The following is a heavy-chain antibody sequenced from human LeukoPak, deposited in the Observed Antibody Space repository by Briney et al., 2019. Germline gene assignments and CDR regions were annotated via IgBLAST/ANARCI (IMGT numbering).Heavy chain of an antibody. J-gene: IGHJ4*02. Sequence: PSETLSLTCTVSGGSISGSSYYWGWIRQPPGKGLEWIGSVYYSGSTYYNPSLKSRVTISIDTSKNQFSLKLSSVTAAGTAVYYCARHQTLGIVYFDYWGQGTLVTVSS. CDR3: ARHQTLGIVYFDY. CDR1: GGSISGSSYY. D-gene: IGHD7-27*01. CDR2: VYYSGST. V-gene: IGHV4-39*01.